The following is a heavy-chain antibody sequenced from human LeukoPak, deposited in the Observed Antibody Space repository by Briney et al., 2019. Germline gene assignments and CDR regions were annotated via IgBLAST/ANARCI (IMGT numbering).Heavy chain of an antibody. CDR2: IKQDGSEK. CDR3: AREVVAALYYFDY. J-gene: IGHJ4*02. Sequence: PGGSLRLSCAASGFTFGSYWMSWVRQAPGKGLEWVANIKQDGSEKYYVDSVKGRFTISRDNAKNSLYLQMNSLRAEDTAVYYCAREVVAALYYFDYWGQGTLVAVSS. CDR1: GFTFGSYW. D-gene: IGHD2-15*01. V-gene: IGHV3-7*01.